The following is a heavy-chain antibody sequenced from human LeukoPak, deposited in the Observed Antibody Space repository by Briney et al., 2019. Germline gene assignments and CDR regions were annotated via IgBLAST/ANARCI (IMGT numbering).Heavy chain of an antibody. J-gene: IGHJ6*03. CDR3: ARSVMTTVTLFYYYYMDV. Sequence: SETLSLTCTVSGGSISSSSYYWGWIRQPPGKGLEWIGSIYYSGSTYYNPSLKSRVTISVDTSKNQFSLKLSSVTAADTAVYYCARSVMTTVTLFYYYYMDVWGKGTTVTVSS. CDR1: GGSISSSSYY. D-gene: IGHD4-11*01. V-gene: IGHV4-39*07. CDR2: IYYSGST.